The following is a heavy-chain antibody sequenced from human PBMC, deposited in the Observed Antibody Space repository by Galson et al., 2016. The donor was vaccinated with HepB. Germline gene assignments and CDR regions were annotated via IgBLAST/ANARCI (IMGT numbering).Heavy chain of an antibody. J-gene: IGHJ5*02. D-gene: IGHD2-21*02. V-gene: IGHV3-74*01. CDR2: INSDGTIS. CDR1: GFAFSSHW. Sequence: PLRLSCAASGFAFSSHWMHWVRQAPGKGLMWVARINSDGTISNYADSVKGRFTISRDNAKNTLYLEMNSLRAEDTAVYNCVRDHSVVPATAYNWFDPWGQGTLVTVSS. CDR3: VRDHSVVPATAYNWFDP.